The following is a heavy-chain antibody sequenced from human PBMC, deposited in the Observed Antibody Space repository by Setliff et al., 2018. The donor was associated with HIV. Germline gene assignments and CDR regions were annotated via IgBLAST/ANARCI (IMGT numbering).Heavy chain of an antibody. D-gene: IGHD5-12*01. CDR1: GGSVIKDNFY. J-gene: IGHJ6*03. CDR2: LYDTGRT. Sequence: SETLSLTCSISGGSVIKDNFYWGWIRQAPAKGLEWIGTLYDTGRTYYNPPLKSRVSIFVDTTKNEFSLNLRSVTAADTAVYFCVNSGYDGDYYYYYMDVWGKGTTVTVSS. CDR3: VNSGYDGDYYYYYMDV. V-gene: IGHV4-39*01.